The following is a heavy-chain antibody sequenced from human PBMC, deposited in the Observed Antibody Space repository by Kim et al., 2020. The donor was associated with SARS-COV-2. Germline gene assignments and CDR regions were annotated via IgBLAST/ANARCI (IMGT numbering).Heavy chain of an antibody. Sequence: GGSLRLSCTASGFTFSSYAMNWVRQAPGKGLVWVSRMNDDGSDISYADSVKGRFTISRDNAKNTLYLQMNSLTDEDTAIYYCAKVGYYDTTNYYAYFQDWGQGTLVTVSS. D-gene: IGHD3-22*01. CDR1: GFTFSSYA. J-gene: IGHJ1*01. CDR2: MNDDGSDI. CDR3: AKVGYYDTTNYYAYFQD. V-gene: IGHV3-74*01.